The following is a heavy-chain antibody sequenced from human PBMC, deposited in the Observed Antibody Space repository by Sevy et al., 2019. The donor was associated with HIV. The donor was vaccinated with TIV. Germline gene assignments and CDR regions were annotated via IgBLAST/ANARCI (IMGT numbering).Heavy chain of an antibody. CDR1: GVSISNYY. CDR2: SGST. Sequence: SETLSLTCTFSGVSISNYYWAWIRQPPGKGLECVGFSGSTNYNPSLKSRVTTSVDTSKNHFSLKLSSVTVADTAIYYCARGGPNQHQLDYFDYWGQGTLVTVSS. CDR3: ARGGPNQHQLDYFDY. J-gene: IGHJ4*02. D-gene: IGHD6-13*01. V-gene: IGHV4-59*01.